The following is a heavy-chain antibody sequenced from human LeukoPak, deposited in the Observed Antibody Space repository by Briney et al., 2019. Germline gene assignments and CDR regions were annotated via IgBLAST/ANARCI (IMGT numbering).Heavy chain of an antibody. D-gene: IGHD6-19*01. J-gene: IGHJ4*02. CDR3: AKAGSSGWSSGGGDY. CDR2: ISGSGGST. Sequence: GGSLRLSCAASGFTFSNFAMSWVRQAPGKGLEWVSTISGSGGSTFYADSVKGRFTISRDNSKNTLFLQMNSLRAEDTAIYYCAKAGSSGWSSGGGDYWGQGSLVTVSS. V-gene: IGHV3-23*01. CDR1: GFTFSNFA.